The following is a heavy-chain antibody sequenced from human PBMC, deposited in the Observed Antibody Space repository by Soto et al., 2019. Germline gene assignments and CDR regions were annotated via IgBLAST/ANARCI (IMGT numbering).Heavy chain of an antibody. J-gene: IGHJ5*02. CDR2: INHSGST. V-gene: IGHV4-34*01. CDR3: ARGRGCSSTSCYKAHWFDP. D-gene: IGHD2-2*02. Sequence: SETLSLTCAVYGGSFSGYYLSWIRQPPGKGLEWIGEINHSGSTNYNPSLKSRVTISVDTSKNQFSLKLSSVTAADTAVYYCARGRGCSSTSCYKAHWFDPWGQGTLVTVSS. CDR1: GGSFSGYY.